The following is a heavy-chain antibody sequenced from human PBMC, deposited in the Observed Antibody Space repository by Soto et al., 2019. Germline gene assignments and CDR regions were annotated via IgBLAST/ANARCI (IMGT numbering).Heavy chain of an antibody. CDR3: ARASAAAGNSVGAFDI. CDR1: GGTISSYY. D-gene: IGHD6-13*01. V-gene: IGHV4-59*01. J-gene: IGHJ3*02. CDR2: IYYSGST. Sequence: PSETLSLTCTVSGGTISSYYWSWIRQPPGKVLEWIGYIYYSGSTNYNPSLKSRVTISVDTSKNQFSLKLSSVTAADTAVYYCARASAAAGNSVGAFDIWGQGTMVTVSS.